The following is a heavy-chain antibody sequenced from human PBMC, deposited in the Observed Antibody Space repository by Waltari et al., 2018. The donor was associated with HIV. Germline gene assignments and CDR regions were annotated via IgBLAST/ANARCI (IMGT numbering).Heavy chain of an antibody. J-gene: IGHJ6*02. D-gene: IGHD5-18*01. V-gene: IGHV3-53*01. CDR3: ARDLLDTAMVNHYYYGMDV. CDR2: IYSGGST. Sequence: EVQLVESGGGLIQPGGSLRLSCAASGFTVSSNYMSWVRQAPGKGLEWVSVIYSGGSTYYADSVKGRVTISRDNSKNTLYHQMNSLRDEDTAVYYCARDLLDTAMVNHYYYGMDVWGQGTTVTVSS. CDR1: GFTVSSNY.